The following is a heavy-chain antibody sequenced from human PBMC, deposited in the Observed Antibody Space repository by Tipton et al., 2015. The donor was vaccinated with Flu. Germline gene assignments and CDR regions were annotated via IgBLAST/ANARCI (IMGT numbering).Heavy chain of an antibody. CDR3: AKTLVVGTKDLYFDL. CDR2: IWYDRSNK. J-gene: IGHJ2*01. CDR1: GFTFSSYG. D-gene: IGHD2-15*01. V-gene: IGHV3-33*06. Sequence: SLRLSCAASGFTFSSYGMHWVRQAPGKGLEWVAVIWYDRSNKYYADSVKGRFTISRDNSKNTLYLQMNSLRAEDTAVYYCAKTLVVGTKDLYFDLWGRGTMVTVSS.